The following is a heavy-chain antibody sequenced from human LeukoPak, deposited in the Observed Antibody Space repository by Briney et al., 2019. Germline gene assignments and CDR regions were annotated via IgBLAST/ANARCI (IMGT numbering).Heavy chain of an antibody. J-gene: IGHJ4*02. CDR3: AGGDEAYYYGSGSYPQLSTFDY. CDR1: GGSISSSSYY. CDR2: IYYSGST. Sequence: SETLSLTCTVSGGSISSSSYYWGWIRQPPGKGLEWIGSIYYSGSTYYNPSLKSRVTISVDTSKNQFSLKLSSVTAADTAVYYCAGGDEAYYYGSGSYPQLSTFDYWGQGTLVTVSS. V-gene: IGHV4-39*07. D-gene: IGHD3-10*01.